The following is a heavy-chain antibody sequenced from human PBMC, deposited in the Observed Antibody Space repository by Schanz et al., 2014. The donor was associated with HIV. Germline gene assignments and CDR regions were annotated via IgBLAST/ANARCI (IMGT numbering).Heavy chain of an antibody. J-gene: IGHJ4*02. Sequence: QVQLVQSGAEVKKPGASVKVSCKASGYTFTSYGISWVRQAPGQGLEWMGWINPNSGGTNYAQTFQGRVTISRDTSISTAYMEVSRLRSDDTAVYYCASAGFDDSSGYPDYWGQGTLVTVSS. D-gene: IGHD3-22*01. CDR2: INPNSGGT. CDR3: ASAGFDDSSGYPDY. CDR1: GYTFTSYG. V-gene: IGHV1-2*02.